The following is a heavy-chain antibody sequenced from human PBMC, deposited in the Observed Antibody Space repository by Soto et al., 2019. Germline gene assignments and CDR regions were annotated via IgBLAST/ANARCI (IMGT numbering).Heavy chain of an antibody. CDR2: ISYSGST. J-gene: IGHJ6*02. D-gene: IGHD3-10*01. Sequence: SETLSLTCTVSAGSISRDSYYWGCIRQSPEKGLEWIASISYSGSTYYNPTLKSRLIISVDTSKSQFSLKLSSVTAADTAVYYCASAITMVRGVIDFFYYYGMDVWGQGTTVT. CDR3: ASAITMVRGVIDFFYYYGMDV. CDR1: AGSISRDSYY. V-gene: IGHV4-39*01.